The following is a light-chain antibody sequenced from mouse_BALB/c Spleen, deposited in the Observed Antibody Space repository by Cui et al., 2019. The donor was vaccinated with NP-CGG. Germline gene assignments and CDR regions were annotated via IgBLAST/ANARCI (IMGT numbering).Light chain of an antibody. CDR2: GTN. CDR3: ALWYSNHWV. J-gene: IGLJ1*01. Sequence: AVVTQDSALTTSPGETVTLTCRSSTGAVTTSNYANWVQEKVDHLFTGLIGGTNNRAPGVPARFSGSLIGDKAALTITGAQTEDEAIYFCALWYSNHWVFGGGTKLTVL. CDR1: TGAVTTSNY. V-gene: IGLV1*01.